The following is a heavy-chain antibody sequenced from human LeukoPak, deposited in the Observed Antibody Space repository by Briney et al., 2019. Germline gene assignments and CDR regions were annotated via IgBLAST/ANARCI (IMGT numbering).Heavy chain of an antibody. CDR3: ARGLRYCSGGRCYFSPPYYYYMDV. Sequence: ASVKVSCKASGYTFTSFDMNWVGQATGQGVEWMGWMNPNSGNTGYAQKFQGRVTMTRNTSISTAYMELSSLRSEDTAVYYCARGLRYCSGGRCYFSPPYYYYMDVWGKGTTVTISS. CDR2: MNPNSGNT. V-gene: IGHV1-8*01. J-gene: IGHJ6*03. D-gene: IGHD2-15*01. CDR1: GYTFTSFD.